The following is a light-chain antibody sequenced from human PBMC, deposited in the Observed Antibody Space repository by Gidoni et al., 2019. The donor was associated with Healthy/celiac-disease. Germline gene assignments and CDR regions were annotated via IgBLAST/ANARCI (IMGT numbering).Light chain of an antibody. CDR3: QQYDNRHLCS. V-gene: IGKV1-33*01. J-gene: IGKJ2*04. CDR1: QDISNY. CDR2: DAS. Sequence: DIQMTQSPSSLSASVGDRVTITCQASQDISNYLNWYQQKPGKAPKLLIYDASNLETGIPSRFSGSGSGTDFTFTISSLQPEDIATYYCQQYDNRHLCSFGQGTKLEIK.